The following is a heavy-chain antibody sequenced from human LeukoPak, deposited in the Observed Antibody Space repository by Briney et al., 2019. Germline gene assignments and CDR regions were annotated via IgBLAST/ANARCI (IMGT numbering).Heavy chain of an antibody. CDR3: RLDYYYGMDV. J-gene: IGHJ6*04. CDR2: ISGSGGST. Sequence: GGSMRLSCAAPGFTFSSYATSWVRQAPGKGLEWVSAISGSGGSTYYADSVKGRFTISRDNSKNTLYLQMNSLRAEDTAVYYARLDYYYGMDVWGKGTTVTVSS. V-gene: IGHV3-23*01. CDR1: GFTFSSYA.